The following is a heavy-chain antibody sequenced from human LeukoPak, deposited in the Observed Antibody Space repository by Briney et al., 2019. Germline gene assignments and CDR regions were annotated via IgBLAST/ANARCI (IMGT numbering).Heavy chain of an antibody. CDR2: INHSGST. Sequence: SETLSLTCAVSGGSFSGYYWSWIRQPPGKGLEWIGEINHSGSTNYNPSLKRRVTISVDTSKNQFSLKLSSVTAADTAVYYCARGWSIEQWLVPGWFDPWGQGTLVTVSS. V-gene: IGHV4-34*01. CDR1: GGSFSGYY. J-gene: IGHJ5*02. D-gene: IGHD6-19*01. CDR3: ARGWSIEQWLVPGWFDP.